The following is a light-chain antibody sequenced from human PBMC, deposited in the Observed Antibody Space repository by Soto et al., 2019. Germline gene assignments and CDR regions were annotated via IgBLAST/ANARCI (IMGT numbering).Light chain of an antibody. J-gene: IGKJ3*01. CDR2: ATS. CDR1: QSIGNY. Sequence: EVVLTQSPATLSLSPGEGATLSCRASQSIGNYLACYQQKPGQAPRLLIYATSNRATGIPARFSGSGSGTDFTLTISSLEPEDFAVDYCQQRSSWPFTFGPGTKVDIK. CDR3: QQRSSWPFT. V-gene: IGKV3-11*01.